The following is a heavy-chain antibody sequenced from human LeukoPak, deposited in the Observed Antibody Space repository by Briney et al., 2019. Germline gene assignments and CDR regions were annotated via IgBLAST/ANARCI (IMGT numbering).Heavy chain of an antibody. Sequence: SVKVSCKASGGTFSSYAISWVRQAPGQGLEWMGEIIPIFGTANYAQKFQGRVTITTDESTSTAYMELSSLRSEDTAVYYCARSPYYDSSGYNFPFDYWGQGTLVTVSP. D-gene: IGHD3-22*01. J-gene: IGHJ4*02. CDR2: IIPIFGTA. CDR3: ARSPYYDSSGYNFPFDY. CDR1: GGTFSSYA. V-gene: IGHV1-69*05.